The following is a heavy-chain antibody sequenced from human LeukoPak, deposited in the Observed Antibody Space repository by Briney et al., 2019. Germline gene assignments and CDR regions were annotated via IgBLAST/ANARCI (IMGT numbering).Heavy chain of an antibody. CDR1: GFTISNHW. Sequence: GGSLRLSCAASGFTISNHWLTWVRQAPGRGLEWVAHINPDGSQKDCVDSVTGRFTISGDNAKNSVYLQVNSLRAEDTALYYCARGHYGLDIWGQGTMVTVSS. J-gene: IGHJ3*02. CDR2: INPDGSQK. CDR3: ARGHYGLDI. D-gene: IGHD4-17*01. V-gene: IGHV3-7*01.